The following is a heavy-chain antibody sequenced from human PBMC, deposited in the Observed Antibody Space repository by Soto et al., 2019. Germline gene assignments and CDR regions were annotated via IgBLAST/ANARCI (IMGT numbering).Heavy chain of an antibody. D-gene: IGHD2-2*02. V-gene: IGHV1-69*01. J-gene: IGHJ6*02. CDR1: GGTFSSYA. CDR2: IIPIFGTA. Sequence: QVQLVQSGAEVKKPGSSVKVSCKASGGTFSSYAISWVRQAPGQGLEWMGGIIPIFGTANYAQKFQGRVTITADDSTSTAYMELSSLRAEDTAVYYCARGGIVVVPAAIRVVRDGMDVWGQGTTVTVSS. CDR3: ARGGIVVVPAAIRVVRDGMDV.